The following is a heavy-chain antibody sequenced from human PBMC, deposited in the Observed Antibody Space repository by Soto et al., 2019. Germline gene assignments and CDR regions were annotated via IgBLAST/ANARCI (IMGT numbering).Heavy chain of an antibody. CDR2: ISGSAATT. CDR1: GFSFSTYA. Sequence: GGSLRLSCAASGFSFSTYAMGWVRQAPGKGLEWVSTISGSAATTYYADSVKGRFTISGDNSKNTLFLQIDSLRAEDTAVYYCVKDRAVVTASYWGQGTLVTVSS. D-gene: IGHD2-21*02. V-gene: IGHV3-23*01. CDR3: VKDRAVVTASY. J-gene: IGHJ4*02.